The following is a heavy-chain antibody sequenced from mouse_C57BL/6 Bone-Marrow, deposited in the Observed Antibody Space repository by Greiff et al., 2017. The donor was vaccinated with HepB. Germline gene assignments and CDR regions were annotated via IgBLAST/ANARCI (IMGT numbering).Heavy chain of an antibody. CDR2: IWTGGGT. CDR3: ARNQGIITTAQTWFAY. Sequence: VKLMESGPGLVAPSQSLSITCTVSGFSLTSYAISWVRQPPGKGLEWLGVIWTGGGTNYNSALKSRLSISKDNSKSQVFLKMNSLQTDDTARYYCARNQGIITTAQTWFAYWGQGTLVTVSA. V-gene: IGHV2-9-1*01. CDR1: GFSLTSYA. J-gene: IGHJ3*01. D-gene: IGHD1-1*01.